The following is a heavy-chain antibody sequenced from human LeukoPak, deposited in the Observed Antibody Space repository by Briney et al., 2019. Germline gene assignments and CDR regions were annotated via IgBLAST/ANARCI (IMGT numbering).Heavy chain of an antibody. J-gene: IGHJ6*04. Sequence: GGSLRLSCAASGFTFNNYWMHWVRQAPGKGLEWVANINQDGSEKYYVDSVKGRFTISRDNAKKSLYLQMNSLRAEDTAVYYCAELGITMIGGVWGKGTTVTTSS. CDR2: INQDGSEK. CDR3: AELGITMIGGV. D-gene: IGHD3-10*02. V-gene: IGHV3-7*01. CDR1: GFTFNNYW.